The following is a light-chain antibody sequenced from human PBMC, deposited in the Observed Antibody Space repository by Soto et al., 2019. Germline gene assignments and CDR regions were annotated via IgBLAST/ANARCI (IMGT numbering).Light chain of an antibody. CDR3: QQYNNLPLT. CDR1: QSVSSN. Sequence: EIVMTQSPATLSVSPGERATLSCRASQSVSSNLAWYQQKPGQAPRLLIYGASTRATGIPARFSGSGSGTEFNLTISSLQSENFAVYYCQQYNNLPLTFGGGTKVEIK. V-gene: IGKV3-15*01. J-gene: IGKJ4*01. CDR2: GAS.